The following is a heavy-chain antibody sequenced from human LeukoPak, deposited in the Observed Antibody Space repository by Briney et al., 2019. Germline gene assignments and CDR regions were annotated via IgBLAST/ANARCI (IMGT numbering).Heavy chain of an antibody. CDR1: GGSISSSNW. V-gene: IGHV3-33*08. CDR2: IWYDGSNK. J-gene: IGHJ4*02. Sequence: PSETLSLTCAVSGGSISSSNWWSWVRQPPGKGLEWVATIWYDGSNKYYADSVKGRFTISRDNSKNTLSLQMNSLRAEDTAVYYCARDRRNGDEGCDYWGQGTLVTVSS. CDR3: ARDRRNGDEGCDY. D-gene: IGHD1-1*01.